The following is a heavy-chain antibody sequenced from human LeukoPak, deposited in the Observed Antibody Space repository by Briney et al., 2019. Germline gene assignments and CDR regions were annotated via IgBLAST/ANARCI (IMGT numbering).Heavy chain of an antibody. D-gene: IGHD3-22*01. CDR2: ISTSSSYI. CDR3: ARDGYYYDSSAFDI. CDR1: GFTFSSYS. V-gene: IGHV3-21*06. Sequence: PGGSLRLSCAASGFTFSSYSMNWVRQAPGKGLEWVSSISTSSSYIYYPDSVKGRFTISRDNAKNSLYLQMNSLRAEDTAVYYCARDGYYYDSSAFDIWGQGTMVTVSS. J-gene: IGHJ3*02.